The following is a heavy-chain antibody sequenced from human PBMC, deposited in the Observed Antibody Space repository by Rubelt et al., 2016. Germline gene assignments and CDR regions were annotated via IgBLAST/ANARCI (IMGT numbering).Heavy chain of an antibody. Sequence: GGLIPIFGTANYAQKFQGRVTITADESTSTAYMELSSLRSEDTAVYYCARGLMVRGGFFDYWGQGTLVTVSS. D-gene: IGHD3-10*01. J-gene: IGHJ4*02. V-gene: IGHV1-69*01. CDR3: ARGLMVRGGFFDY. CDR2: LIPIFGTA.